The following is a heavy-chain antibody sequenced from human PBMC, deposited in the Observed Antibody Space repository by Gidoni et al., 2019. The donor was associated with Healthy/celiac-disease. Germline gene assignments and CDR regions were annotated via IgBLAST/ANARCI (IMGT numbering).Heavy chain of an antibody. CDR3: ARERLGYCSGGSSCYYGMDV. CDR2: IYYSGST. D-gene: IGHD2-15*01. J-gene: IGHJ6*02. V-gene: IGHV4-39*02. CDR1: GGSISSSSYY. Sequence: QLQLQESGPGLVKPSETLSLTCTVSGGSISSSSYYWGWLRQPPGKGLEWIGSIYYSGSTYYNPSLKSRVTISVDTSKNQFSLKLSSVTAADTAVYYCARERLGYCSGGSSCYYGMDVWGQGTTVTVSS.